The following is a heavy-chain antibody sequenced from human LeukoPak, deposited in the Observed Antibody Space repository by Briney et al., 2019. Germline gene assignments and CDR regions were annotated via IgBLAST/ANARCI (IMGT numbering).Heavy chain of an antibody. CDR1: GYTFTGYY. J-gene: IGHJ4*02. Sequence: EASVKVSCKASGYTFTGYYIHWVRQAPGQGLEWMGWINPNSGGTNYAQKFQGRVTMTRDTSISTAYMELSRLRSDDTAVYYCARDPAVGYTSGWPDYWGQGTLVTVSS. CDR3: ARDPAVGYTSGWPDY. D-gene: IGHD6-19*01. CDR2: INPNSGGT. V-gene: IGHV1-2*02.